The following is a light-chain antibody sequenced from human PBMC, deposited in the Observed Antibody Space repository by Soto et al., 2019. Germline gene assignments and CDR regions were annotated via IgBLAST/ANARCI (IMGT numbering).Light chain of an antibody. Sequence: QSVLTQPPSASGTPGQRVTISCSGSSSNIGSNYVYWYQQLPGTAPKLLIYRNNQRPSGVPDRFSGSKSGTSASLAISGLRSEDEAEDYCAAWDDSLSGPVFGGGTKLTVL. CDR2: RNN. V-gene: IGLV1-47*01. J-gene: IGLJ2*01. CDR1: SSNIGSNY. CDR3: AAWDDSLSGPV.